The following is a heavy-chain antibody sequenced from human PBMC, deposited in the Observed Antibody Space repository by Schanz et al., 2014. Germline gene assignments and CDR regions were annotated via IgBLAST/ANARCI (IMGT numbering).Heavy chain of an antibody. CDR2: INPNSGAT. CDR3: ARESRIAVPGNWDY. D-gene: IGHD6-19*01. CDR1: GYSFTDYF. Sequence: QVPLVQSGAEVKKPGASVKVSCKASGYSFTDYFLHWVRQAPGQGLEWMGRINPNSGATNYAQNFQGRVTMTRDTSITTAYMELSSLRSDDTAVYYCARESRIAVPGNWDYWGQGTLVTVSS. V-gene: IGHV1-2*06. J-gene: IGHJ4*02.